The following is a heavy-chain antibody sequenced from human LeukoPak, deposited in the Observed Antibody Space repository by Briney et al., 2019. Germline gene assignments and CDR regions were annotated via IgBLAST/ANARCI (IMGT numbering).Heavy chain of an antibody. D-gene: IGHD3-10*01. CDR1: GYTFTGNY. J-gene: IGHJ4*02. CDR3: ARDPNSKMVRGIIDY. Sequence: ASVKVSCKASGYTFTGNYMHWVRQAPGQGLEWMGWISAYNGNTNYPQKLQGRVTMTTDTSTSTAYMELRSLRSDDTAVYYCARDPNSKMVRGIIDYWGQGTLVTVSS. CDR2: ISAYNGNT. V-gene: IGHV1-18*04.